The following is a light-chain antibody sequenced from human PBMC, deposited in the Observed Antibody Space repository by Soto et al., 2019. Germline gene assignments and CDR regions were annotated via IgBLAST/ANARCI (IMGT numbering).Light chain of an antibody. CDR3: QNYNSAPWT. CDR1: QGISNY. J-gene: IGKJ1*01. Sequence: DIQMTQSPSSLSASVGDRVTITCRASQGISNYLAWYQQEPGKVPKLLIYAASTLQSGVPSRFSGSGSGTDFTLTVNSLQPGDVGTYYCQNYNSAPWTFGQGTKVEIK. CDR2: AAS. V-gene: IGKV1-27*01.